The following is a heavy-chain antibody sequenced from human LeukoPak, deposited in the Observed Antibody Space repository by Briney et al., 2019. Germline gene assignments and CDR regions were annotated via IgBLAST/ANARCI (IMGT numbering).Heavy chain of an antibody. D-gene: IGHD1-26*01. V-gene: IGHV3-30*04. CDR2: ISYDGSNK. CDR1: GFTFSSYA. CDR3: ASGPSGSDY. Sequence: GGSLRLSCAASGFTFSSYAMHWVRQAPGKGLEWVVVISYDGSNKYYADSVKGRFTISRDNSKNTLYLQMNSLRAEDTAVYYCASGPSGSDYWGQGTLVTVSS. J-gene: IGHJ4*02.